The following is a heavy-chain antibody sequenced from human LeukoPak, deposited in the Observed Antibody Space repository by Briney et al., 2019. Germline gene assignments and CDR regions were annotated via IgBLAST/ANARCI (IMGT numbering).Heavy chain of an antibody. Sequence: ASVKVSCNASGYTFIGYYIHWVRQAPGQGLEWMGWINPNSGGTNYAQKFQGKVTMTRDTSISTAYMELSRLRSDGTAVYYCGRDPLRFYWFDPWGQGTLVTVSS. CDR1: GYTFIGYY. D-gene: IGHD3-3*01. J-gene: IGHJ5*02. V-gene: IGHV1-2*02. CDR2: INPNSGGT. CDR3: GRDPLRFYWFDP.